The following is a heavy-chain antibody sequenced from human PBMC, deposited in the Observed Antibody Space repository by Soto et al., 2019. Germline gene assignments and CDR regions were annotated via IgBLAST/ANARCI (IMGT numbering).Heavy chain of an antibody. J-gene: IGHJ5*02. Sequence: QVQLVQSGAEVKKPGSSVKVSCEASGGTFSSYAISWVRQAPGQGLEWMGGIIPIFGTANYAQKFQGRVTITADESTSTAYMELSSLRSEDTAVYYCARDPGIAVAGTGGWFDPWGQGTLVTVSS. CDR2: IIPIFGTA. CDR3: ARDPGIAVAGTGGWFDP. V-gene: IGHV1-69*01. CDR1: GGTFSSYA. D-gene: IGHD6-19*01.